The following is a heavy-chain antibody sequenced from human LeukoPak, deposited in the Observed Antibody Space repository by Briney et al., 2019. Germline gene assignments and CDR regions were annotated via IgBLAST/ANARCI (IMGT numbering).Heavy chain of an antibody. CDR2: IITIFGTA. D-gene: IGHD3-3*01. Sequence: SVKVSCKASGGTFSSYAISWVRQAPGQGLEWMGGIITIFGTANYAQKFQGRVTITADESTSTAYMELSSLRSEDTAVYYCARSITIFGVVISRYYGMDVWGQGTTVTVSS. CDR1: GGTFSSYA. CDR3: ARSITIFGVVISRYYGMDV. J-gene: IGHJ6*02. V-gene: IGHV1-69*13.